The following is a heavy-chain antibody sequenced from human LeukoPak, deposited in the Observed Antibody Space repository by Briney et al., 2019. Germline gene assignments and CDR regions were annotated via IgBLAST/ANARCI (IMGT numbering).Heavy chain of an antibody. CDR2: ITWNSGSV. Sequence: GGSLRLTCAASGFTFHDYAMHWVRQVPGKGLEWVSGITWNSGSVLYADSVRGRFTISRDNAKNSLYLQMNSLRPEDMAFYYCAKGLGVASLIVDALDMWGQGTMVTV. J-gene: IGHJ3*02. D-gene: IGHD3/OR15-3a*01. V-gene: IGHV3-9*03. CDR1: GFTFHDYA. CDR3: AKGLGVASLIVDALDM.